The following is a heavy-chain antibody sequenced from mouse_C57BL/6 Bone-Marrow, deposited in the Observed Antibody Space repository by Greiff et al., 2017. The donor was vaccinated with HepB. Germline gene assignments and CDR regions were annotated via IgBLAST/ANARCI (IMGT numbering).Heavy chain of an antibody. V-gene: IGHV5-4*03. D-gene: IGHD1-1*02. CDR1: GFTFSSYA. Sequence: EVKLMESGGGLVKPGGSLKLSCAASGFTFSSYAMSWVRQTPEKRLEWVATISDGGSYTYYPDNVKGRFTISRDNAKNNLYLQMSHLKSEDTAMYYCARYGPYYFDYWGQGTTLTVSS. CDR3: ARYGPYYFDY. J-gene: IGHJ2*01. CDR2: ISDGGSYT.